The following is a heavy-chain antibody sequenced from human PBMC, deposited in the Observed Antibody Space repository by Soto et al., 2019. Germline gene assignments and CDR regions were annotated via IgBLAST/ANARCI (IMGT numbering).Heavy chain of an antibody. J-gene: IGHJ6*02. CDR2: IIPIFGTA. CDR3: ARDALQGGSYHYYYYGMDV. CDR1: GGTFSSYA. V-gene: IGHV1-69*13. Sequence: SVKVSCKASGGTFSSYAISWVRQAPGQGLEWMGGIIPIFGTANYAQKFQGRVTITADESTSTAYMELSSLRSEDTAVYYCARDALQGGSYHYYYYGMDVWGQGTTVTSP. D-gene: IGHD1-26*01.